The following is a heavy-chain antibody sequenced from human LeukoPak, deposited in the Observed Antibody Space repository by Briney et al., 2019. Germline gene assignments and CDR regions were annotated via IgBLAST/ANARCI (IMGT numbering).Heavy chain of an antibody. Sequence: SETLSLTCSVSGASINSYWWRWIRQPPGRGLEWIAYIHHSGDTNYNPSLKSRVTLSLKGSENQVSLMLTSVTAADTAVYFCAAHVHFDSNEYSYWFDPWGQGTLVTVSP. CDR1: GASINSYW. V-gene: IGHV4-59*08. J-gene: IGHJ5*02. D-gene: IGHD6-6*01. CDR3: AAHVHFDSNEYSYWFDP. CDR2: IHHSGDT.